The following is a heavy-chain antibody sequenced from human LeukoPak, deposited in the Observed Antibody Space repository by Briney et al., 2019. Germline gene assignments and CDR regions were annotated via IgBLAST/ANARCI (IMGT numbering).Heavy chain of an antibody. Sequence: SETLSLTCAVYGGSFNDFYWTWIRQPPGKGLEWIGEINHSGSTNYNPSLKSRVTISVDPSKNQFSLKLSSVTAADTAVYYCARGGSRSWDYYYSYYMDVWGKGTTVTVSS. CDR3: ARGGSRSWDYYYSYYMDV. J-gene: IGHJ6*03. CDR2: INHSGST. D-gene: IGHD2-15*01. CDR1: GGSFNDFY. V-gene: IGHV4-34*01.